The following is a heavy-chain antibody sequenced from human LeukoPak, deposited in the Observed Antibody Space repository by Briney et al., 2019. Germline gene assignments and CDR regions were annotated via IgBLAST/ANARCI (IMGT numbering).Heavy chain of an antibody. J-gene: IGHJ5*02. D-gene: IGHD1-26*01. Sequence: PGGSLRLSCAASGFTVSSNDMSWIRQAPGKGLEWVSYISSSGSTIYYADSVKGRFTISRDNAKNSLYLQMNSLRAEDTAVYYCARPYSGSQWGFDPWGQGTLVTVSS. CDR3: ARPYSGSQWGFDP. CDR2: ISSSGSTI. V-gene: IGHV3-11*01. CDR1: GFTVSSND.